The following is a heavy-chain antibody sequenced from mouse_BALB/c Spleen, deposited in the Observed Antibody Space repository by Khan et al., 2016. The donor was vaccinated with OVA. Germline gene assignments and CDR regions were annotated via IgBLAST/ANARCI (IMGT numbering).Heavy chain of an antibody. CDR2: ISTSYGDA. Sequence: QVQLQQSGAELVRPGVSVKISCKGSGYTFTDFTMHWVKQSHALSLEWIGVISTSYGDATYNQKFKDKATMTVDKSSSTAYMELARLTSEDSAICYCTRGGGGNRFAYWGQGTLVTVSA. V-gene: IGHV1S137*01. J-gene: IGHJ3*01. CDR1: GYTFTDFT. CDR3: TRGGGGNRFAY.